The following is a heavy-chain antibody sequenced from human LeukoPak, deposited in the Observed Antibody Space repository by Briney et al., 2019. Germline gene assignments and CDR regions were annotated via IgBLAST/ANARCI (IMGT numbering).Heavy chain of an antibody. Sequence: PGGSLRLSCAASGFTFSSYAMHWVRQAPGKGLEWVAVISYDGSNKYYADSVKGRFTISRDNSKNTLYLQMNSLRAEDTAVYYCARDDYENWGQGTLVTVSS. CDR3: ARDDYEN. CDR1: GFTFSSYA. J-gene: IGHJ4*02. D-gene: IGHD4-17*01. V-gene: IGHV3-30-3*01. CDR2: ISYDGSNK.